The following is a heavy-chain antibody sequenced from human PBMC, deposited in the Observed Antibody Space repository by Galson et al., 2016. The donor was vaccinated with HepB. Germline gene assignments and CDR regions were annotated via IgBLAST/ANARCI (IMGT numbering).Heavy chain of an antibody. J-gene: IGHJ4*02. D-gene: IGHD5-12*01. CDR1: GDSVSTNTAH. CDR2: TYYRSEWYN. CDR3: ARGRMGYSYGNFDY. V-gene: IGHV6-1*01. Sequence: CAISGDSVSTNTAHWNWIRQSPSRDLEWLGRTYYRSEWYNDYAVSVQSRINVDPDTSKNQFSLQLNSVTPEDTAVYFCARGRMGYSYGNFDYWGQGILVTVSS.